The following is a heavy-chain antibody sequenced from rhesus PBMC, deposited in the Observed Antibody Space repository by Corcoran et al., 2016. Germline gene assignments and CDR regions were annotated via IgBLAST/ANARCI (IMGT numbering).Heavy chain of an antibody. CDR3: ARVQWGRAAARYFDY. CDR1: GFSISTTGTG. Sequence: QVTLKESGPALVNPTQTLTLICTLSGFSISTTGTGVGWIRQPPGKALAWLATLFWNDRKYYITSLKSSLTISKDTAKTQVVLTMTNMDPVDTATYFCARVQWGRAAARYFDYWGQGVLVTVSS. J-gene: IGHJ4*01. D-gene: IGHD6-31*01. CDR2: LFWNDRK. V-gene: IGHV2-95*01.